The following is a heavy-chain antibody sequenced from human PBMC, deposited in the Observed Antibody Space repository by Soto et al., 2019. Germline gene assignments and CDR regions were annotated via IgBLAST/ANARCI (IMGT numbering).Heavy chain of an antibody. CDR1: GFTFSSYA. J-gene: IGHJ6*02. Sequence: GGSLRLSCAASGFTFSSYAMSWVRQAPGKGLEWVSAISGSGGSTYYADSVKGRFTISRDNSKNTLYLQMNSLRAEDTAVYYCAKAAVTTPYDYYGMDVWGQGTTVTVSS. V-gene: IGHV3-23*01. CDR2: ISGSGGST. CDR3: AKAAVTTPYDYYGMDV. D-gene: IGHD4-17*01.